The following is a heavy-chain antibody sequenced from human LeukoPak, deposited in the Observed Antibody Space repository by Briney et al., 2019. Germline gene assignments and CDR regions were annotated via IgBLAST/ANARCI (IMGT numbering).Heavy chain of an antibody. D-gene: IGHD6-19*01. Sequence: GGSLRLSCAASGFTFSDYYMTWIRQAPGKGLEWVSYIGYSDTTIYYADSVKGRFTISRDNARSSLYLQMSSLRAEDTAVYYCAKGGIAVAPYYFDYWGQGTLVTVSS. CDR2: IGYSDTTI. V-gene: IGHV3-11*04. CDR1: GFTFSDYY. CDR3: AKGGIAVAPYYFDY. J-gene: IGHJ4*02.